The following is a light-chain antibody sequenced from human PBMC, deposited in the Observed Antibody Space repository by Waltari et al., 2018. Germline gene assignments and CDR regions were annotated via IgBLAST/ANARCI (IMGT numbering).Light chain of an antibody. CDR1: SNDVGKYNL. V-gene: IGLV2-23*02. CDR2: EVT. J-gene: IGLJ2*01. Sequence: QSALTQPASVSGSPGQSITISCIGTSNDVGKYNLVSWYQQHPGKVPKLIIYEVTKRPSGSSNRFSVSKSGSTASLTISGLQAEDEADYYCCSYGGSFDPYLVFGGGTKLTVL. CDR3: CSYGGSFDPYLV.